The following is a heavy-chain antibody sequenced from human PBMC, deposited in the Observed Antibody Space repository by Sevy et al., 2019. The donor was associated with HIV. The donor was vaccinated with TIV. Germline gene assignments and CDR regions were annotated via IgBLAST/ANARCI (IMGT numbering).Heavy chain of an antibody. CDR2: ISSSGSTI. CDR1: GFTFSDYY. V-gene: IGHV3-11*01. CDR3: ARDGVGFPKYGSSTSCDGGVFVPDY. Sequence: GGSLRLSCAASGFTFSDYYMSWIRQAPGKGLEWVSYISSSGSTIYYADSVKGGFTIPRDNAKNSLYLQMNRLRAEDTAVCYCARDGVGFPKYGSSTSCDGGVFVPDYWGQGTLVTVSS. D-gene: IGHD2-2*01. J-gene: IGHJ4*02.